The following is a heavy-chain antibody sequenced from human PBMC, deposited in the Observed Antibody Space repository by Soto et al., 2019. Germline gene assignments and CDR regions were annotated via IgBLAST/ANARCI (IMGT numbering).Heavy chain of an antibody. J-gene: IGHJ5*02. Sequence: GESLKISCKGSGYSFTSYWIGWVRQMPGKGLEWMGIIYPGDSDTRYSPSFQGQVTISADKSISTAYLQWSSLKASDTAMYYCARGDSGITMVRGVITWFDPWGQGTLVTVSS. V-gene: IGHV5-51*01. CDR1: GYSFTSYW. CDR2: IYPGDSDT. D-gene: IGHD3-10*01. CDR3: ARGDSGITMVRGVITWFDP.